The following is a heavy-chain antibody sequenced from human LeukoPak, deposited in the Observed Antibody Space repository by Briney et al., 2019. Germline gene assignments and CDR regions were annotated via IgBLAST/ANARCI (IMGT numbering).Heavy chain of an antibody. CDR1: GFTFSSYW. Sequence: GESLRLSCAASGFTFSSYWMHWVRQAPGKGLVWVSRIDGDGRTTSYADSVKGRFTISRDNAKNTLYLQMNSLRAEDTAVYYCARTIVGAAFDYWGEGTLVT. CDR2: IDGDGRTT. D-gene: IGHD1-26*01. V-gene: IGHV3-74*01. J-gene: IGHJ4*02. CDR3: ARTIVGAAFDY.